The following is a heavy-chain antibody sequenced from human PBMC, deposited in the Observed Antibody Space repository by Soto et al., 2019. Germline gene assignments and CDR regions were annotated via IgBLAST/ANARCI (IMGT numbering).Heavy chain of an antibody. Sequence: EVQLVESGGGLVQPGGSLRLSCVDSGFTFSSYWMSWVRQAPVKWLEWVGNIKQDGSEENYVDSLKGRFTISRDNAKNSMYRQMNSLRAEDTAVYYCARIAATGRGWDVWGQGTTVVVSS. D-gene: IGHD6-13*01. CDR2: IKQDGSEE. CDR3: ARIAATGRGWDV. CDR1: GFTFSSYW. V-gene: IGHV3-7*01. J-gene: IGHJ6*02.